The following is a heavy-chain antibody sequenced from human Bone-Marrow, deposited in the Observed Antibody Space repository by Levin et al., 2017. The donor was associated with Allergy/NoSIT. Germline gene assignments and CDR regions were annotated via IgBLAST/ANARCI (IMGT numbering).Heavy chain of an antibody. J-gene: IGHJ4*02. CDR1: GASITNYY. V-gene: IGHV4-59*01. D-gene: IGHD1-1*01. CDR3: ARAFTGTLFDY. CDR2: IYYSGNT. Sequence: SCTVSGASITNYYWSWIRQSPGKGLEWIGSIYYSGNTNYNPSLQSRVSMSVGASKTQFSLWLTSVTDADTAVYYCARAFTGTLFDYWGQGTLVTVSS.